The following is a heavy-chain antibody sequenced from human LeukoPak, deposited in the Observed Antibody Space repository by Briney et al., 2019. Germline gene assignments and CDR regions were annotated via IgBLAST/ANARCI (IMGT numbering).Heavy chain of an antibody. V-gene: IGHV1-8*01. Sequence: AAVKVSCKASGYTFTSYDINWVRQATGQGLEWMGWMNPNSGNTGYAQKFQGRVTMTRNTSISTAYMELSSLRSEDTAVYYCARQVPFRAGTKNAFDIWGQGTMVTVSS. CDR3: ARQVPFRAGTKNAFDI. CDR1: GYTFTSYD. CDR2: MNPNSGNT. J-gene: IGHJ3*02.